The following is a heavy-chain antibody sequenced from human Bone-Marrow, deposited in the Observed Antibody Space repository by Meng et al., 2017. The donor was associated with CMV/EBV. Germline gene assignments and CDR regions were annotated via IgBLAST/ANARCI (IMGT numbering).Heavy chain of an antibody. CDR1: GGSISSSSYY. J-gene: IGHJ4*02. D-gene: IGHD1-26*01. V-gene: IGHV4-39*01. CDR3: ARWRDSGRYYRPYYFDY. Sequence: GSLRLSCTVSGGSISSSSYYWGWIRQPPGKGLEWIGSIYYSGSTYYNPSLKSRVTISVDTSKNQFSLKLSSVTAADTAVYYCARWRDSGRYYRPYYFDYWGQGTLVTVSS. CDR2: IYYSGST.